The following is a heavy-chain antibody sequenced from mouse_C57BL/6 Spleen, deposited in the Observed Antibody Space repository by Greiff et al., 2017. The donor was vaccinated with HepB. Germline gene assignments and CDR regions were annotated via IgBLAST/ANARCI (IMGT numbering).Heavy chain of an antibody. CDR3: ARYTSDGEGYFDY. J-gene: IGHJ2*01. D-gene: IGHD1-2*01. CDR1: GYSITSDY. V-gene: IGHV3-8*01. CDR2: ISYSGST. Sequence: EVKLMESGPGLAKPSQTLSLTCSVSGYSITSDYWNWIRKFPGNKLEYMGYISYSGSTYYNPSLNSRISITRDTSENQYYLQVNSVTTEDTATFYCARYTSDGEGYFDYWGQGTTLTVSS.